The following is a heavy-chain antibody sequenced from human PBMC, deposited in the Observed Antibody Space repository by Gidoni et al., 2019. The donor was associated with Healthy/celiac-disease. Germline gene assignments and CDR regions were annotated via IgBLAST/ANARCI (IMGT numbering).Heavy chain of an antibody. Sequence: QVQLVESGGGVVQPGRSLRLSCAASGFPFSSYAMHWVRQAPGKGLGWVAVRSYDGSNKYYADSVKGRFTISRDNSKNTLYLQMNSLRAEDTAVYYCARPGYSGYDYDYWGQGTLVTVSS. CDR2: RSYDGSNK. V-gene: IGHV3-30-3*01. J-gene: IGHJ4*02. CDR1: GFPFSSYA. CDR3: ARPGYSGYDYDY. D-gene: IGHD5-12*01.